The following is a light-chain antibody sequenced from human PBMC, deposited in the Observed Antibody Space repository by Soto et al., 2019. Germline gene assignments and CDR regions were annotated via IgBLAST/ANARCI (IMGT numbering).Light chain of an antibody. CDR2: GAS. V-gene: IGKV3-15*01. J-gene: IGKJ4*01. CDR1: QSVSSY. Sequence: EIVLTQSPATLSLSPGERATLSCGASQSVSSYLAWYQQKPGQAPRLLIYGASTRATGIPARFSGSGSGTEFTLTISSLQSEDFAVYYCQQYIRWPLTFGGGTKVDIK. CDR3: QQYIRWPLT.